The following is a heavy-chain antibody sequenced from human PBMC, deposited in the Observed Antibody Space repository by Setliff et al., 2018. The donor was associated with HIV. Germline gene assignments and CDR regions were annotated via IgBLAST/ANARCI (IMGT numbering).Heavy chain of an antibody. D-gene: IGHD2-8*02. J-gene: IGHJ4*02. V-gene: IGHV3-21*04. CDR1: GFTFSGYT. Sequence: GGSLRLSCAASGFTFSGYTMNWVRQAPGKGLEWVSSISSGSSYIYYADSVKGRFTISRDNAKNSLYLQMNSLRADDTAVYYCATARPRHLVSTNPPYYFDYWGQGTLVTVSS. CDR2: ISSGSSYI. CDR3: ATARPRHLVSTNPPYYFDY.